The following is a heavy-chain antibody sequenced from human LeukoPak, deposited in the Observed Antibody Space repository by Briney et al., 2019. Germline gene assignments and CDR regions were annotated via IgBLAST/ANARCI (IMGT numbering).Heavy chain of an antibody. CDR3: ARGNYGSGSYYQNNSFDP. J-gene: IGHJ5*02. CDR1: GFTFSSYG. D-gene: IGHD3-10*01. Sequence: GRSLRLSCAASGFTFSSYGMHWVRQAPDKGLEWVAVIWYDGSNKYYADSVKGRFTISRDNSKNTLYLQMNSLRAEDTAVYYCARGNYGSGSYYQNNSFDPWGQGTLVTVSS. CDR2: IWYDGSNK. V-gene: IGHV3-33*01.